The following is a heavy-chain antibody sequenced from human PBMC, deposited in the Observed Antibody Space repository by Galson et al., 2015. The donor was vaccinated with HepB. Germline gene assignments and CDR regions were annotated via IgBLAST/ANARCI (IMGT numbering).Heavy chain of an antibody. CDR1: GFTFDDYA. V-gene: IGHV3-9*01. D-gene: IGHD3-3*01. CDR3: ATPPLRFLEWFLDY. CDR2: ISWSSGSI. J-gene: IGHJ4*02. Sequence: SLRLSCAASGFTFDDYAMHWVRQAPGKGLEWVSGISWSSGSIGYADSVKGRFTISRDNAKNSLYLHMNSLRAEDTALYYCATPPLRFLEWFLDYWGQGTLVTVSS.